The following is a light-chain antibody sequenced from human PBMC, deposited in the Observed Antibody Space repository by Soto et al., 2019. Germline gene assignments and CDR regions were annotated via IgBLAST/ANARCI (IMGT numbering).Light chain of an antibody. J-gene: IGKJ4*01. CDR3: QQYFRTPIT. Sequence: DIQMTQSPSSLSASVGDRVTITCWTSQTISTYLNWYQHKPGKTPELLIYAASNLQSGVPSRFSGSGSGTDFTLTISRLQPEDAATYYCQQYFRTPITFGEGTKVEIK. V-gene: IGKV1-39*01. CDR1: QTISTY. CDR2: AAS.